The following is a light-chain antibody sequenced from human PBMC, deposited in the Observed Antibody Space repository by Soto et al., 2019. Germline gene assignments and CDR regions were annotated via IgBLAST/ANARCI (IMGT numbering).Light chain of an antibody. V-gene: IGKV3-15*01. J-gene: IGKJ4*01. CDR3: QQYNNWPSALT. CDR2: GAS. CDR1: QSVRDN. Sequence: EIVMTQSPATLSVSPGERATLSCRASQSVRDNLACYQQKPGQPPRLLIYGASTRATGFPARFSGSGSGTEFTLTISSLQSEDFAVYYCQQYNNWPSALTFGGGTKVAIK.